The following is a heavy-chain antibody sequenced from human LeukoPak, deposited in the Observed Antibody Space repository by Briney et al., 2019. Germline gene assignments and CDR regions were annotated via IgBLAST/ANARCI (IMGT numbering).Heavy chain of an antibody. CDR1: GGNFSNYA. CDR2: IIPIFDSA. CDR3: AREIDGGGWYFDY. Sequence: SVKVSCKSSGGNFSNYAITWVRQAPGHGLEWIGVIIPIFDSANYAQNFQGRVTLTADDSTSTAYMEPSSLGSEDTAVYYCAREIDGGGWYFDYWGQGTLVTVSS. V-gene: IGHV1-69*13. J-gene: IGHJ4*02. D-gene: IGHD5-24*01.